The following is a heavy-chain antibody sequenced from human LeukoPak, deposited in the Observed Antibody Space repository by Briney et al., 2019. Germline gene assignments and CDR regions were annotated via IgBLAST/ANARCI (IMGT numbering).Heavy chain of an antibody. CDR3: ARTIFGVVSYFDI. CDR1: GFTFSSYW. V-gene: IGHV3-7*01. Sequence: PGGSLRPSCAASGFTFSSYWMSWVRQAPEKGLEWVANIKQDGSEKYYVDSVKGGFNISRGNAKNSLYLQMNSLRAEDTAVYYCARTIFGVVSYFDIWGQGTMVTVSS. CDR2: IKQDGSEK. D-gene: IGHD3-3*01. J-gene: IGHJ3*02.